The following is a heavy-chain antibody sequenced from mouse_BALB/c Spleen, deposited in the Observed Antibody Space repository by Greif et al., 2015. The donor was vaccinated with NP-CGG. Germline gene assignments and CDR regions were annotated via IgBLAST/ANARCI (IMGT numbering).Heavy chain of an antibody. CDR3: ARYDYDAMDY. J-gene: IGHJ4*01. V-gene: IGHV5-12-2*01. Sequence: EVKVEESGGGLVQPGGSLKLSCAASGFTFSSYTMSWVRQTPEKRLEWVAYISNGGGSTYYPDTVKGRFTISRDNAKNTLYLQMSSLKSEDTSMYYCARYDYDAMDYWCQGTSVTVSS. CDR2: ISNGGGST. CDR1: GFTFSSYT.